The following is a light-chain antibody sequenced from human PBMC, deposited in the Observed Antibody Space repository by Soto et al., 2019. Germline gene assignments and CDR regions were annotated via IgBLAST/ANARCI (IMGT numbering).Light chain of an antibody. J-gene: IGKJ3*01. V-gene: IGKV3-11*01. Sequence: EIVLTQSPATLSLSPGERDTLSCRASQSVSSYLAWYQQKPGQAPRLLIYDASNRATGIPARFSGSGSGTDFTLTISSLEPEDFAVYYCQQRETFGPGTKVDIK. CDR3: QQRET. CDR1: QSVSSY. CDR2: DAS.